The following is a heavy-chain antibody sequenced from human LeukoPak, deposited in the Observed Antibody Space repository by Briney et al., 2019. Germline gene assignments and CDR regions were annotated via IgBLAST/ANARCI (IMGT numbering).Heavy chain of an antibody. CDR2: IKQDGSEK. D-gene: IGHD3-10*01. CDR1: GFTFSSYW. J-gene: IGHJ4*02. Sequence: GGSLRLSCAASGFTFSSYWISWVRQAPGKGLEWVANIKQDGSEKYYVDSVKGRFTISRDNAKNSLYLQMNSLRAEDTAVYYCARFSGSGSLYNFDYWGQGTLVTVSS. CDR3: ARFSGSGSLYNFDY. V-gene: IGHV3-7*01.